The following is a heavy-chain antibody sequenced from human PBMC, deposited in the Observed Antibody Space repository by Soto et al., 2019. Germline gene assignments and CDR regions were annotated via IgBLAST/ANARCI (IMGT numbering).Heavy chain of an antibody. J-gene: IGHJ1*01. CDR1: GGSITSYY. V-gene: IGHV4-59*01. CDR2: IYYSGST. D-gene: IGHD4-17*01. Sequence: QVQLQESGPGLVKPSETLSLTCTVSGGSITSYYWSWIRQPPGKGLEWIGYIYYSGSTNYNPALKSRVTISVDTSKNQFSLKLSSVTAADTAVYYCARGTYGDNFWGQGTLVNVSS. CDR3: ARGTYGDNF.